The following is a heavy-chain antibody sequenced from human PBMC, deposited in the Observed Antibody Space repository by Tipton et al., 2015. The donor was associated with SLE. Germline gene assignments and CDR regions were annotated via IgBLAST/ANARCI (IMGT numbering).Heavy chain of an antibody. CDR3: ARVGITGTTWDWYFDL. Sequence: TLSLTCNVSAGSIRSGSYFWGWIRQPPGKGLEWIGYIYYSGNTNYNPSLKSRVTISVDTSKNQFSLKLSSVTAADTAVYYCARVGITGTTWDWYFDLWGRGTLVTVSS. CDR1: AGSIRSGSYF. CDR2: IYYSGNT. D-gene: IGHD1-7*01. V-gene: IGHV4-61*01. J-gene: IGHJ2*01.